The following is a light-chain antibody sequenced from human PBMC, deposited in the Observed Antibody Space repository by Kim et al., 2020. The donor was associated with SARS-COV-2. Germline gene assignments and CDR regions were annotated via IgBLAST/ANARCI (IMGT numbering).Light chain of an antibody. CDR2: GKN. CDR3: NSRDSSGNHVV. J-gene: IGLJ2*01. CDR1: SLRSYY. V-gene: IGLV3-19*01. Sequence: SELTPDPAVSVALGQTVRITCQGDSLRSYYASWYQQKPGQAPVLVIYGKNNRPSGIPDRFSGSSSGNTASLTITGAQAEDEADYYCNSRDSSGNHVVFGGGTQLTVL.